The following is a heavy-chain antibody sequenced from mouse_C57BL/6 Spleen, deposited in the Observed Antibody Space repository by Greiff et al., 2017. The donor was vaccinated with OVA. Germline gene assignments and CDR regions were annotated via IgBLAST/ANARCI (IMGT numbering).Heavy chain of an antibody. CDR1: GYTFTSYW. CDR2: IDPSDSYT. J-gene: IGHJ4*01. Sequence: QVQLQQPGAELVMPGASVKLSCKASGYTFTSYWMHWVKQRPGQGLEWIGEIDPSDSYTNYNQKFKGKSTLTVDKSSSTAYMQLSSLTSGDSAVYYCAKDYYGNHGGAMDYWGQGTSVTVSS. D-gene: IGHD2-1*01. V-gene: IGHV1-69*01. CDR3: AKDYYGNHGGAMDY.